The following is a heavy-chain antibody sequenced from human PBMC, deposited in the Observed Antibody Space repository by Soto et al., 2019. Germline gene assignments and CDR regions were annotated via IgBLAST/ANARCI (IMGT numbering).Heavy chain of an antibody. CDR1: GGSISSYY. J-gene: IGHJ5*02. CDR2: IYYSGST. CDR3: ARDLKLSVSLGFDP. V-gene: IGHV4-59*01. Sequence: SETLSLTCTVSGGSISSYYWSWIRQPPGKGLEWIGYIYYSGSTNYNPSLKSRVTISVDTSKNQFSLKLSSVTAADTAVYYCARDLKLSVSLGFDPWGQGSLVTVSS. D-gene: IGHD1-7*01.